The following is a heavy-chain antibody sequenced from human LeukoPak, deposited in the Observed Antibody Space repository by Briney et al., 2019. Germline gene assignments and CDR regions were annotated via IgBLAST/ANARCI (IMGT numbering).Heavy chain of an antibody. CDR1: GFTFSSYS. CDR3: ARADLSTANVDTAMALYYYYGMDV. Sequence: PGGSLRLSCAASGFTFSSYSMNWVRQAPGKGLEWVSSISSSSSYIYYADSVKGRFTISRDNAKNSLYLQMNSLRAEDTAVYYCARADLSTANVDTAMALYYYYGMDVWGQGTTVTVSS. V-gene: IGHV3-21*01. J-gene: IGHJ6*02. CDR2: ISSSSSYI. D-gene: IGHD5-18*01.